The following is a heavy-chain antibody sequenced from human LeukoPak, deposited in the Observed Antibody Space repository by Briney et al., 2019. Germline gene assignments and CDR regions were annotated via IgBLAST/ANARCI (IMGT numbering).Heavy chain of an antibody. CDR2: IYPGDSDT. CDR3: ARLMDYDSSGYFDY. Sequence: KAGESLKISCKGSGYHFTSYWIGWVRQMPGKGLEWMGIIYPGDSDTRYSPSFQGQVTISADKSFSTAYLQWSSLKASDTAMYYCARLMDYDSSGYFDYWGQGTLVTVSS. CDR1: GYHFTSYW. J-gene: IGHJ4*02. V-gene: IGHV5-51*01. D-gene: IGHD3-22*01.